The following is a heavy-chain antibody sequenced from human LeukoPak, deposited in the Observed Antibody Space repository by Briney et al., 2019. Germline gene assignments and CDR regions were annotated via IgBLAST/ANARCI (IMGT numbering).Heavy chain of an antibody. D-gene: IGHD2-21*02. J-gene: IGHJ4*02. CDR1: GFTLNRYY. Sequence: PGGSLRLSCAASGFTLNRYYMYWVRQAPGKGLEWVSVIYSVGSTYYADSVKGRFTISRDNSKNALYLQMNSLRVEDTAVYYCAGSLAYCGGDCRLGDYWGQGTLVTVSS. CDR2: IYSVGST. V-gene: IGHV3-66*01. CDR3: AGSLAYCGGDCRLGDY.